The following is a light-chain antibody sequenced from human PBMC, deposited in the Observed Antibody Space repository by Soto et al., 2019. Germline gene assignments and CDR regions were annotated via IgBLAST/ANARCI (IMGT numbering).Light chain of an antibody. J-gene: IGKJ3*01. CDR1: QAISSF. V-gene: IGKV1-9*01. Sequence: DIQLTQSPSFLSASVGDRVTITCRASQAISSFLAWYQQKPGEAPKLLIYATSALQSGVPSRFSGGGSGTELSPTIRTLQPEDFATYDCQQLKSFPFTFGPGTKVHIE. CDR3: QQLKSFPFT. CDR2: ATS.